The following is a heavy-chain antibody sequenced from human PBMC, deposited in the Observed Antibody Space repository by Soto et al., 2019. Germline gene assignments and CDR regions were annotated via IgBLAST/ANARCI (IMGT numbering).Heavy chain of an antibody. D-gene: IGHD5-12*01. CDR2: INPNSGGT. Sequence: XSVKVSCKTSEYTFTCYYRDLERQASGQGLQWMGWINPNSGGTNYAQKFQGRVTMTRDTSISTAYMELSRLRSDDTAVYYCARERSRDIVATMGFYFDYWGQGTLVTVSS. CDR3: ARERSRDIVATMGFYFDY. J-gene: IGHJ4*02. V-gene: IGHV1-2*02. CDR1: EYTFTCYY.